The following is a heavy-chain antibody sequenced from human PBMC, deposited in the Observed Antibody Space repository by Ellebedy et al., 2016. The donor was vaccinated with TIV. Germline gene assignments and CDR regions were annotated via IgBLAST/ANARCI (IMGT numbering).Heavy chain of an antibody. V-gene: IGHV3-7*01. CDR1: GFTLSSQW. D-gene: IGHD3-10*01. J-gene: IGHJ4*02. CDR3: ASLDTPVRGQAH. CDR2: IKGDGSEE. Sequence: GESLKISCAASGFTLSSQWTSWVRQAPGTGLEWVACIKGDGSEEHYVDSVKGRFTISRASAKNSLYLQMNSLRPEDTAVYYCASLDTPVRGQAHWGQGTLVTVSS.